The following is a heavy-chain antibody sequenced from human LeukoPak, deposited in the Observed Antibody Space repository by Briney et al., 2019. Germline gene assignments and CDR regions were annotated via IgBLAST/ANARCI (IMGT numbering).Heavy chain of an antibody. Sequence: GGSLRLSCAASGFTFSSYSMNWVRQAPGKGLEWVSSISSSSSYIYYADSVKGRFTISRDNVKNSLYLQMNSLRAEDTAVYYCARKAHCSSTSCYEVDYWGQGTLVTVSS. CDR2: ISSSSSYI. D-gene: IGHD2-2*01. CDR1: GFTFSSYS. J-gene: IGHJ4*02. V-gene: IGHV3-21*01. CDR3: ARKAHCSSTSCYEVDY.